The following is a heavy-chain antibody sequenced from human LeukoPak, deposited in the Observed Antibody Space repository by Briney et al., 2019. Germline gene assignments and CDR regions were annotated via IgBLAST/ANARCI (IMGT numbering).Heavy chain of an antibody. CDR2: IIPILGIA. CDR1: GGTFSSYT. Sequence: GASVKVSCKASGGTFSSYTISWVRQAPGQGLEWMGRIIPILGIANYAQKLQGRVTITADKSTSTAYMELSSLRSEDTAVYYCARVGVGGSSSWNYYYYGMDVWGQGTTVTVSS. D-gene: IGHD6-13*01. CDR3: ARVGVGGSSSWNYYYYGMDV. V-gene: IGHV1-69*02. J-gene: IGHJ6*02.